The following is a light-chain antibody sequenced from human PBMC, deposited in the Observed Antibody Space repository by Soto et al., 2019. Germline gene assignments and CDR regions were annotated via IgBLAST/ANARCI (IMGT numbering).Light chain of an antibody. CDR2: AAS. CDR1: QSVSSN. Sequence: ERGMTQSPATLSVYPGERVTLSCRASQSVSSNLAWYQQKPGQAPRLLIYAASTRATGIPARFSGSGSGTEFTLTISSLQSEDFGVYYCQQYNNWPPITFGQGTRLAIK. J-gene: IGKJ5*01. CDR3: QQYNNWPPIT. V-gene: IGKV3-15*01.